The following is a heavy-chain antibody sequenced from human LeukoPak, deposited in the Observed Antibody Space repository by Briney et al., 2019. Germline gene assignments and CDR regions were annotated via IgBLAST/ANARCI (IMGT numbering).Heavy chain of an antibody. V-gene: IGHV3-30*18. CDR2: ISYDGSNK. Sequence: PGRSLRLSCAASGFTFSIYGMHWVRQAPGKGLEWVAIISYDGSNKSYADSVKGRFTISRDNSKNTLYLQMNSLRDEDTAVYYCAKDFAGALNKYYYMDVWGKGTTVTVSS. CDR3: AKDFAGALNKYYYMDV. J-gene: IGHJ6*03. D-gene: IGHD3-3*02. CDR1: GFTFSIYG.